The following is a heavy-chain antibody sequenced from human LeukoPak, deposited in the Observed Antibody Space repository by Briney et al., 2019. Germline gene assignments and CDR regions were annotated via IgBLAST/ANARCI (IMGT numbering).Heavy chain of an antibody. Sequence: SETLSLTCAVYGGSFGGYYWSWIRQPPGKGLEWIGEINHSGSTNYNPSLKSRVTISVDTSKNQFSLKLSSVTAADTAVYYCARELQHLDVWGQGTTVTVSS. V-gene: IGHV4-34*01. CDR1: GGSFGGYY. CDR2: INHSGST. J-gene: IGHJ6*02. CDR3: ARELQHLDV. D-gene: IGHD2-21*01.